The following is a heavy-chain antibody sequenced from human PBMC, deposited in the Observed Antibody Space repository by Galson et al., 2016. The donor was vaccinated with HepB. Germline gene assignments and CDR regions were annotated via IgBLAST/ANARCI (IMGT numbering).Heavy chain of an antibody. V-gene: IGHV3-7*03. CDR1: GFSLNNAW. J-gene: IGHJ4*02. CDR2: IKEDGSKT. D-gene: IGHD1/OR15-1a*01. Sequence: SLRLSCAASGFSLNNAWMSWLRQASGKGLEWVAYIKEDGSKTDYVDSVRGRFTISRDNAQNSLYLQMNSLRAEDTAVYYCARDRGWNNDDYWGQGTLVTVS. CDR3: ARDRGWNNDDY.